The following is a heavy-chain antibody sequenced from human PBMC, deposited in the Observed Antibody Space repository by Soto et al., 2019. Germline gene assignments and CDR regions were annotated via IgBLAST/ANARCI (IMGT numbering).Heavy chain of an antibody. CDR2: IYHSGRT. CDR3: ARGVVPDV. Sequence: SETLFLTCTVSGASIGGSSYYWGWIRQPLGKGLEWIANIYHSGRTHYNPSLKSRLTISVDTSKNHFSLKLTSVTAADMAVYYCARGVVPDVWGQGTTVTVSS. V-gene: IGHV4-39*02. J-gene: IGHJ6*02. D-gene: IGHD6-6*01. CDR1: GASIGGSSYY.